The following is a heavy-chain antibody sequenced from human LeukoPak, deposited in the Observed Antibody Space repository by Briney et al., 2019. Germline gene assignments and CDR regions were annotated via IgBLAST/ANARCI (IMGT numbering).Heavy chain of an antibody. D-gene: IGHD1-26*01. CDR2: IHYNGNT. V-gene: IGHV4-39*01. Sequence: SETLSLTCSISAGSINNMNYFWVWNRLPPEKGLEWIASIHYNGNTYYNPSFMSRAAISMDTSKNQFSLRLSSVTAADTAAYYCARQTMAATGYYFDYWGQGALVTVSS. CDR1: AGSINNMNYF. J-gene: IGHJ4*02. CDR3: ARQTMAATGYYFDY.